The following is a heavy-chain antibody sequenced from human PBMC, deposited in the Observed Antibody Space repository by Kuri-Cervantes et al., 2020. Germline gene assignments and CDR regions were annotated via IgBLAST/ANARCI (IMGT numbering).Heavy chain of an antibody. Sequence: SETLSLTCTVSGGSISSSRYYWGWIRQPPGKGLEWIGSIYYSGSTYYNPSLKSRVTISVDTSKNQFSLKLSSVTAADTAVYYCARQYEYQLLWPYNWFDPWGQGTLVTVSS. J-gene: IGHJ5*02. D-gene: IGHD2-2*01. CDR1: GGSISSSRYY. CDR2: IYYSGST. CDR3: ARQYEYQLLWPYNWFDP. V-gene: IGHV4-39*01.